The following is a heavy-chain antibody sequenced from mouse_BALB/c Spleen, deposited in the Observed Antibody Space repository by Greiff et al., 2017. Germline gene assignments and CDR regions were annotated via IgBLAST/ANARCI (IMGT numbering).Heavy chain of an antibody. V-gene: IGHV1-15*01. CDR2: IDPETGGT. J-gene: IGHJ3*01. CDR3: TRLGGNYRSWFAY. Sequence: QVQLKESGAELVRPGASVTLSCKASGYTFTDYEMHWVKQTPVHGLEWIGAIDPETGGTAYNQKFKGKATLTADKSSSTAYMELRSLTSEDSAVYYCTRLGGNYRSWFAYWGQGTLVTVSA. D-gene: IGHD2-1*01. CDR1: GYTFTDYE.